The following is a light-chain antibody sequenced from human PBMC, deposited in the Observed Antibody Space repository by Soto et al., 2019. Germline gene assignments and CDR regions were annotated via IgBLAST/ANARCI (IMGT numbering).Light chain of an antibody. Sequence: DIQMTQSPSSLSASVGDRVTVTVRTSQNIYNYLNWYQQKPGKAPKLLIYAASSVQSGVPLRFSGSGSGTDFTLTISSLQPEDFATYYCQQTHSTPVTFGQGTRLEIK. V-gene: IGKV1-39*01. CDR1: QNIYNY. J-gene: IGKJ5*01. CDR2: AAS. CDR3: QQTHSTPVT.